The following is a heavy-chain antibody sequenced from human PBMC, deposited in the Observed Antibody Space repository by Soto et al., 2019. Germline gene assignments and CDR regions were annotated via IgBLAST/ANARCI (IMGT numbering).Heavy chain of an antibody. CDR3: ARDYHYYDSSGYYLPNWFDP. J-gene: IGHJ5*02. CDR2: IIPILGIA. Sequence: QVQLVQSGAEVKKPGSSVKVSCKASGGTFSSYTISWVRQAPGQGLEWMGRIIPILGIANYAQKFQGRVTITADKSTSTAYMKLSSLRSEDTAVYYCARDYHYYDSSGYYLPNWFDPWGQGTLVTVSS. CDR1: GGTFSSYT. V-gene: IGHV1-69*02. D-gene: IGHD3-22*01.